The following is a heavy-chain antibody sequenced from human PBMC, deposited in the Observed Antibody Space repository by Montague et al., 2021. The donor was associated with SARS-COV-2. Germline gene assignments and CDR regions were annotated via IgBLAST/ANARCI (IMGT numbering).Heavy chain of an antibody. Sequence: SLRLSCAASGFTFSSYDMHWVRQTTGKGLEWVSAIGSAGDTYYPGSVKGRFTISRENAKNSLYLQMNSLGAGDTAMYYCARGLRYFDWSPYGMDVWGQGTTVTVSS. V-gene: IGHV3-13*01. D-gene: IGHD3-9*01. J-gene: IGHJ6*02. CDR3: ARGLRYFDWSPYGMDV. CDR2: IGSAGDT. CDR1: GFTFSSYD.